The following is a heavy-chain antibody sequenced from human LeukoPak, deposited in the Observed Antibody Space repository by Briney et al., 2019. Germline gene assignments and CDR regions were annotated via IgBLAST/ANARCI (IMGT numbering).Heavy chain of an antibody. CDR2: INQDGSEK. V-gene: IGHV3-7*01. J-gene: IGHJ4*02. D-gene: IGHD3-22*01. CDR3: ASDRDYYDSSGHLFDY. Sequence: GGSLRLSCAASGFTFRNYWMSWVRQAPGKGLEWVANINQDGSEKYYVDSVKGRSTISRDNAKSSLYLQMNSLRVEDTAVYYCASDRDYYDSSGHLFDYWGQGTLVTVSS. CDR1: GFTFRNYW.